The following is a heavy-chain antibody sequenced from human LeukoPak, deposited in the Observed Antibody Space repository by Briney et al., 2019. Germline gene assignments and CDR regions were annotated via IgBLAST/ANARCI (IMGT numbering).Heavy chain of an antibody. CDR2: ISGSGGST. CDR1: GFTFSSYA. D-gene: IGHD6-13*01. V-gene: IGHV3-23*01. J-gene: IGHJ4*02. CDR3: AKAGVYSSSWSVDY. Sequence: GGSLRLSCAASGFTFSSYAMSWVRQAPGKGLEWVSAISGSGGSTYYADSVKGRFTISRDNSKNTPYLQMNSLRAEDTAVYYCAKAGVYSSSWSVDYWGQGTLVTVSS.